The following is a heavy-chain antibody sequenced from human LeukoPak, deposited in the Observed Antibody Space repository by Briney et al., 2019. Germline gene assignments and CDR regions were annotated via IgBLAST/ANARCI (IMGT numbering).Heavy chain of an antibody. Sequence: SETLSLTCTVSGGSISSGGYYWSWIRQHPGKGLEWIGYIYYSGSTYYNPSLKSRVTISVDTSKNQFSLKLSSVTAADTAVYYCARTLHYYDSSGYYYVYFDYWGQGTLVTVSS. CDR2: IYYSGST. CDR1: GGSISSGGYY. J-gene: IGHJ4*02. CDR3: ARTLHYYDSSGYYYVYFDY. D-gene: IGHD3-22*01. V-gene: IGHV4-31*03.